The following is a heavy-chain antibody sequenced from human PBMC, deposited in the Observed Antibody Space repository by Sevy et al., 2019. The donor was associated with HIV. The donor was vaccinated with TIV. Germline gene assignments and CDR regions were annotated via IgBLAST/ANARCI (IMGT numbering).Heavy chain of an antibody. Sequence: ASVKVSCKVSGYSLTQLSMYWVRQAPGKGLEWMGSFEPEDGETFYAQMVQGRVTLTEDTSTDTAYMELRSLRSEDTAIYYCATTKDYYDSSGSPFDYWGQGTLVTVSS. CDR2: FEPEDGET. V-gene: IGHV1-24*01. J-gene: IGHJ4*02. CDR1: GYSLTQLS. D-gene: IGHD3-22*01. CDR3: ATTKDYYDSSGSPFDY.